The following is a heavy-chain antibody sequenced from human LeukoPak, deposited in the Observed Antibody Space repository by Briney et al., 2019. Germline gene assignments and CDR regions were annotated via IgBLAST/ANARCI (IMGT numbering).Heavy chain of an antibody. V-gene: IGHV4-34*01. D-gene: IGHD3-10*01. CDR2: IDHSGST. CDR1: GFTFNNYA. J-gene: IGHJ3*02. CDR3: ARGNPAKPSRGHRVHAFDI. Sequence: GSLRLSCAASGFTFNNYAMSWIRQPPGKGLEWIGEIDHSGSTNYNPSLKSRVTISVDTSKNQFSLKLNSVTAADTAVYYCARGNPAKPSRGHRVHAFDIWGQGTMVTVSS.